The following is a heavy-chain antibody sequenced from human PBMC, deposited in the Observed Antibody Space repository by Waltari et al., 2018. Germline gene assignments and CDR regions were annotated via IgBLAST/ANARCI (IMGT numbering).Heavy chain of an antibody. Sequence: QVQLQESGPGLVKPSETLSLTCTVSGGSISSYYWIWIRQPPGKGLEWIGYIYYSGSTNYNPSLKSRVTISVDTSKNQFSLKLSSVTAADTAVYYCARGSPYYYYYMDVWGKGTTVTISS. D-gene: IGHD1-26*01. CDR1: GGSISSYY. CDR3: ARGSPYYYYYMDV. J-gene: IGHJ6*03. CDR2: IYYSGST. V-gene: IGHV4-59*01.